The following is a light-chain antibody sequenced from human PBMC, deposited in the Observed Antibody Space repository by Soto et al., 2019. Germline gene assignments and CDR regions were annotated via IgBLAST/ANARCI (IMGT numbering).Light chain of an antibody. V-gene: IGKV3-20*01. CDR3: QQYGSSPLT. J-gene: IGKJ4*01. Sequence: EIVLMQSPGTLSLSPGERGTLSCRAGQSISSSSLGWYQQKPGQAPRLLIYGASIRASGIPDRFSGSGSGTDFTLTISRLEPEDFAVYYCQQYGSSPLTFGGGTKVEI. CDR1: QSISSSS. CDR2: GAS.